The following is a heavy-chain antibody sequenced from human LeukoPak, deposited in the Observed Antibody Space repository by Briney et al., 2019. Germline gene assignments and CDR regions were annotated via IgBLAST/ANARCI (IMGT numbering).Heavy chain of an antibody. J-gene: IGHJ5*02. D-gene: IGHD3-10*01. Sequence: SGPTLVNPTQTLTLTCTISGFSLSTSGVGVGWIRQPPGKALEWLALIYWDDDKRYSPSLKSRLTITKDTSKNQVVLTMTNMDPVDTATYYCAHRTSMVRGVMSYNWFDPWGQEPLSPSPQ. V-gene: IGHV2-5*02. CDR1: GFSLSTSGVG. CDR2: IYWDDDK. CDR3: AHRTSMVRGVMSYNWFDP.